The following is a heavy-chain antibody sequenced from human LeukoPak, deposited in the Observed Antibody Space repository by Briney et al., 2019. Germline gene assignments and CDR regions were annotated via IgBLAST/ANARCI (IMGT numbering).Heavy chain of an antibody. CDR1: GGSFSGYY. D-gene: IGHD3-22*01. V-gene: IGHV4-34*01. J-gene: IGHJ4*02. CDR3: ATLGRYDSSGYHFDY. CDR2: INHSGST. Sequence: SETLSLTCAVYGGSFSGYYWSWIRQPPGKGLEWIGEINHSGSTNYDPSLKSRVTISVDTSKNQFSLKLSSVTAADTAMYYCATLGRYDSSGYHFDYWGQGTLVTVSS.